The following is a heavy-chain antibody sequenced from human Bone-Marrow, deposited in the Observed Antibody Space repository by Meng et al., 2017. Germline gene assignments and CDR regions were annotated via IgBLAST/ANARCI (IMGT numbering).Heavy chain of an antibody. D-gene: IGHD5-18*01. CDR3: ARSGIQLWLYY. Sequence: QVQLVQSGAEVKKPGASVKVSCKASGYTFPDYWLHWVRRAPGQGLEWMGWMNPNSGNTGYAQKFQGRVTMTRNTSISTAYMELSSLRSEDTAVYYCARSGIQLWLYYWGQGTLVTASS. CDR2: MNPNSGNT. V-gene: IGHV1-8*02. J-gene: IGHJ4*02. CDR1: GYTFPDYW.